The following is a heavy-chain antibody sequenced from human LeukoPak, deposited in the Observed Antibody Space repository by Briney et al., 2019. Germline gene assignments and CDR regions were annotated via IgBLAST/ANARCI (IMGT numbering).Heavy chain of an antibody. D-gene: IGHD6-6*01. CDR3: ARDGQFVLGVIDS. CDR1: GGSINSSSYY. V-gene: IGHV4-30-2*01. CDR2: IYHSGDT. J-gene: IGHJ4*02. Sequence: SETLSLTCTVSGGSINSSSYYWTWIRQPPGKGLEWIGSIYHSGDTYYNPSLKSRVTISVDRSKNQFSLKLNSVTVADTAVYYCARDGQFVLGVIDSWGQGTLVTVSS.